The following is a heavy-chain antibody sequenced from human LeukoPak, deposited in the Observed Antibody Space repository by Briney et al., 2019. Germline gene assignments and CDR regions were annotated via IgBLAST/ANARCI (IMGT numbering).Heavy chain of an antibody. CDR3: ARHRRDYYGSGRMYYFDY. D-gene: IGHD3-10*01. V-gene: IGHV4-34*01. CDR1: GGSFSGYY. Sequence: SETLSLTCAVYGGSFSGYYWSWIRQPPGKGLEWIGEINHSGSTNYDPSLKSRVTISVDTSKNQFSLKLSSVTAADTAVYYCARHRRDYYGSGRMYYFDYWGQGTLVTVSS. CDR2: INHSGST. J-gene: IGHJ4*02.